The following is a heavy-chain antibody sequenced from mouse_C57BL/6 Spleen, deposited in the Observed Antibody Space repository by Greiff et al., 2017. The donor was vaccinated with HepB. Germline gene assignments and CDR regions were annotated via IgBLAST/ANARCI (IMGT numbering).Heavy chain of an antibody. V-gene: IGHV1-15*01. J-gene: IGHJ3*01. CDR2: IDPETGGT. CDR1: GYTFTDYE. CDR3: ARRDYSDGGFAY. D-gene: IGHD2-12*01. Sequence: VQLQQSGAELVRPGASVTLSCKASGYTFTDYEMHWVKQTPVHGLEWIGAIDPETGGTAYNQKFKGKAILTADKSSSTAYMELRSLTSEDSAVYSCARRDYSDGGFAYWGQGTLVTVSA.